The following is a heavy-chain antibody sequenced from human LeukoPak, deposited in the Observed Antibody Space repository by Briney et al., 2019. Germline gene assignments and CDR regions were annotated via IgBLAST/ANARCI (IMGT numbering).Heavy chain of an antibody. CDR3: AKSLLYSYAGY. CDR1: GFTFDDYA. D-gene: IGHD5-18*01. CDR2: ISWNSGSI. Sequence: GGSLRLSCAASGFTFDDYAMHWVRQAPGKGLEWVSGISWNSGSIGYADSVKGRFTISRDNAKNSLYLQMNSLRAEDTAVYYCAKSLLYSYAGYCGQGTLVTVSS. J-gene: IGHJ4*02. V-gene: IGHV3-9*01.